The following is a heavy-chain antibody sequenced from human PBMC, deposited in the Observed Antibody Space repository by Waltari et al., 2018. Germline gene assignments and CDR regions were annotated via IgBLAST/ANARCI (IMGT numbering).Heavy chain of an antibody. J-gene: IGHJ6*02. CDR2: IIPICGTA. CDR3: ARGKAGGYDTASYGMDV. V-gene: IGHV1-69*01. Sequence: QVQLVQSGAEVKKPGSSVKVSCKASGGRFSSYAISWVRPAPGQGLEWMGGIIPICGTANDAQKFQGRVTITADESTSTAYMELSSLRSEDTAVYYCARGKAGGYDTASYGMDVWGQGTTVTVSS. D-gene: IGHD5-12*01. CDR1: GGRFSSYA.